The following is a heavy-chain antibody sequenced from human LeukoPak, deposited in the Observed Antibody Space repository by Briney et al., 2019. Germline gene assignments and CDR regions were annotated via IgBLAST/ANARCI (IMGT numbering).Heavy chain of an antibody. V-gene: IGHV3-30*02. CDR2: IRYDGSNK. Sequence: GRSLRLSCAASGFTFSSYWMSWVRQAPGKGLEWVAFIRYDGSNKYYADSVKGRFTTSRDNSKNTLYLQMNSLRAEDTAVYYCAKVLYYYDSSGYFFDYWGQGTLVTVSS. CDR1: GFTFSSYW. D-gene: IGHD3-22*01. J-gene: IGHJ4*02. CDR3: AKVLYYYDSSGYFFDY.